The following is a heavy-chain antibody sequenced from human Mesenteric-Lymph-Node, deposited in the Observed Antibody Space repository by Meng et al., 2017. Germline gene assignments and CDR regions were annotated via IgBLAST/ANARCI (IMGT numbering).Heavy chain of an antibody. CDR3: ASGGYNSDWYWSRFDY. Sequence: GESLKISCAASGITFSSYSINWVRQAPGKGLEWVSSISSNSKVIFYADSVKGRFTISRDNAKNSLSLQMNSLRVEDTAVYYCASGGYNSDWYWSRFDYWGQGTLVTVSS. D-gene: IGHD6-13*01. J-gene: IGHJ4*02. V-gene: IGHV3-21*04. CDR2: ISSNSKVI. CDR1: GITFSSYS.